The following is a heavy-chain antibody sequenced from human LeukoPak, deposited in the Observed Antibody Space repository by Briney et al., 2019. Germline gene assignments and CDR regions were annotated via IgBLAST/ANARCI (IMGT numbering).Heavy chain of an antibody. J-gene: IGHJ6*03. CDR2: IIPIFGTA. V-gene: IGHV1-69*05. CDR3: ARVVVPAAIDYYYYYMDA. Sequence: ASVKVSCKASGGTFSSYAISWVRQAPGQGLEWMGGIIPIFGTANYAQKFQGRVTITTDESTSTAYMELSSLRSEDTAVYYCARVVVPAAIDYYYYYMDAWGKGTTVTVSS. CDR1: GGTFSSYA. D-gene: IGHD2-2*01.